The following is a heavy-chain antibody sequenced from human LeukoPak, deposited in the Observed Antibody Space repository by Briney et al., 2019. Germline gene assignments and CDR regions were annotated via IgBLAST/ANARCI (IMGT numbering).Heavy chain of an antibody. D-gene: IGHD5-12*01. CDR3: ARGGSVEMATIPLLDY. V-gene: IGHV1-69*04. Sequence: ASVKVSCKASGGTFSSYAISWVRQAPGQGLEWMGRIIPILGIANYAQKFQGRVTITADKSTSTAYMELSSLRSEDTAMYYCARGGSVEMATIPLLDYWGQGTLVTVSS. CDR1: GGTFSSYA. J-gene: IGHJ4*02. CDR2: IIPILGIA.